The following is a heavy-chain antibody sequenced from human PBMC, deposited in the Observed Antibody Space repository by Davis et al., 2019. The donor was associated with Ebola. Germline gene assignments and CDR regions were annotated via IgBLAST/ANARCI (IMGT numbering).Heavy chain of an antibody. CDR2: VTSSGGGT. CDR1: GFTFGSYA. V-gene: IGHV3-23*01. J-gene: IGHJ4*02. Sequence: GGSLRLSCAASGFTFGSYAMTWARQAPGKGLEWVSAVTSSGGGTYYTDSVKGRFTISRDNSKNTLYLQMNSLRSEDTAVYYCAKDVEWLMEYWGQGTLVNVSS. CDR3: AKDVEWLMEY. D-gene: IGHD3-3*01.